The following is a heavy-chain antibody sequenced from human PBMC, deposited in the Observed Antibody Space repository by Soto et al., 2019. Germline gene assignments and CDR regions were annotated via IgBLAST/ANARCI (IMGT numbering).Heavy chain of an antibody. CDR3: ARGWFGPDV. Sequence: EVQLVESGGGLVQPGGSLRLSCAASGFTLSGRSMHWVRQAPGKGLVWVSGIDNAGTDSTYADSVKGRFTSSRDNAKNMLYLQMNSLRVEVTGVYYSARGWFGPDVWGKGTTVTVSS. CDR1: GFTLSGRS. CDR2: IDNAGTDS. D-gene: IGHD3-10*01. V-gene: IGHV3-74*01. J-gene: IGHJ6*04.